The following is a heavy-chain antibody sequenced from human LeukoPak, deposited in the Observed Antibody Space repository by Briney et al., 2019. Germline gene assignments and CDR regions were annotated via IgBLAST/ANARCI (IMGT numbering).Heavy chain of an antibody. D-gene: IGHD6-25*01. CDR2: INSDGSST. V-gene: IGHV3-74*01. CDR3: ARLGSQGGVAALDY. J-gene: IGHJ4*02. CDR1: GFSFSRYW. Sequence: PGGSLRLSCAASGFSFSRYWMHWVRQAPGKGLVWVSRINSDGSSTSYADSVKGRFTISRDNAKNTLYLQMNSLRAEDTAVYYCARLGSQGGVAALDYWGQGTLVTVSS.